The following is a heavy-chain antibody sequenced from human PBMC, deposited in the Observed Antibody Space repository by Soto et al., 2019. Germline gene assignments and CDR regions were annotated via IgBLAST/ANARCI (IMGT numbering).Heavy chain of an antibody. D-gene: IGHD5-18*01. J-gene: IGHJ4*02. CDR3: AKDPLIQLWVFDY. V-gene: IGHV3-23*01. Sequence: GGSLRLSCAASGFTFRSYAMSWVRQAPGKGLEWVSAISGSGGSTYYADSVKGRFTISRDNSKNTLYLRMNSLRAEDTAVYYCAKDPLIQLWVFDYWGQGTLVTVSS. CDR2: ISGSGGST. CDR1: GFTFRSYA.